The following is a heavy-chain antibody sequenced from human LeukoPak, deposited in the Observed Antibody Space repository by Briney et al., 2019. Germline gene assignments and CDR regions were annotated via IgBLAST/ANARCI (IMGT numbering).Heavy chain of an antibody. Sequence: GSLRLSCAASGFTFSSYAMSWVRQAPGKGLEWVANIKEDGSEKHYVDSVKGRFTISRDNVKNSLSLQMNGLRAEDTAVYYCATYGVMVEATDYWGQGTLVTVSS. CDR3: ATYGVMVEATDY. CDR2: IKEDGSEK. J-gene: IGHJ4*02. CDR1: GFTFSSYA. D-gene: IGHD2-15*01. V-gene: IGHV3-7*01.